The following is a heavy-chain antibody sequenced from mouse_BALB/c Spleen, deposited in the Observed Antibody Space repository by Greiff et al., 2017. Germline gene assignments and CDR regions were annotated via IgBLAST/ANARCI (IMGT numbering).Heavy chain of an antibody. V-gene: IGHV1S81*02. CDR1: GYTFTSYW. Sequence: QVQLQQSGAELVKPGASVKLSCKASGYTFTSYWMHWVKQRPGQGLEWIGEINPSNGRTNYNEKFKSKATLTVDKSSSTAYMQLSSLTSEDSAVYYCATGTREGFDYWGQGTTLTVSS. D-gene: IGHD4-1*01. CDR2: INPSNGRT. J-gene: IGHJ2*01. CDR3: ATGTREGFDY.